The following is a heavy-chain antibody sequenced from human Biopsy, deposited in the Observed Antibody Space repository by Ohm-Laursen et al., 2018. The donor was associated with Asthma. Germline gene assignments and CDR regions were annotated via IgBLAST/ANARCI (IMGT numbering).Heavy chain of an antibody. Sequence: SSVKVSCKAPGGTFSSFAISWVRQAPGQGLEWLGGIMTVFGTTNYAQKFQGRATITADESTSTAYMEVTSLRSEDTAIYYCARCQVGYSSGWSLLLKKIYYSGMDVWGQGTAVTVSS. CDR2: IMTVFGTT. D-gene: IGHD6-19*01. J-gene: IGHJ6*02. V-gene: IGHV1-69*13. CDR3: ARCQVGYSSGWSLLLKKIYYSGMDV. CDR1: GGTFSSFA.